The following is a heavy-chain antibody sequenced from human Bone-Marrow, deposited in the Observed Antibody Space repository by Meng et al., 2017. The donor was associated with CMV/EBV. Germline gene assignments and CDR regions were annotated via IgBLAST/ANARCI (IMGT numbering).Heavy chain of an antibody. V-gene: IGHV3-30*04. J-gene: IGHJ3*02. CDR3: ARGSVGLGIAASKTHDAFDI. D-gene: IGHD6-13*01. CDR1: GFTFSSYA. CDR2: ISYDGNNK. Sequence: GESLKISCAASGFTFSSYAIHWVRQAPGKGLEWVAVISYDGNNKYFADAVKGRFTISRDNYKNTLYLQMNSLRADDTAVYYCARGSVGLGIAASKTHDAFDIWGQGTMVTVSS.